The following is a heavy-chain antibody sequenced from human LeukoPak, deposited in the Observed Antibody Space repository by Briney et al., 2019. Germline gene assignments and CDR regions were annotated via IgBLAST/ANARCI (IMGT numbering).Heavy chain of an antibody. Sequence: SETLSLTCTVSGGSISSSSYYWGWIRQPPGKGLEWIGSIYYSGSTYYNPSLKSRVTISVDTSKNQFSLKLSSVTAADTAVYYCARGTGGGYYYLYYYYYGMDVWGQGTTVTVSS. CDR2: IYYSGST. CDR3: ARGTGGGYYYLYYYYYGMDV. D-gene: IGHD3-22*01. V-gene: IGHV4-39*07. J-gene: IGHJ6*02. CDR1: GGSISSSSYY.